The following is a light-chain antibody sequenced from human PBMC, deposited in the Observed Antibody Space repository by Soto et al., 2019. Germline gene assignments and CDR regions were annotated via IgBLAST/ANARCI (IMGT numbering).Light chain of an antibody. CDR3: LVYYSGTWV. CDR1: SGGATSGQS. V-gene: IGLV7-46*01. Sequence: QAVVTQEPSLTVSPGGTVTLTCASSSGGATSGQSPYWFQQKPGQAPRTLTSDANKRHSWTPARFSASLLGDKGALTLSGAQPDDEAEYFCLVYYSGTWVFGGGTKLTVL. CDR2: DAN. J-gene: IGLJ3*02.